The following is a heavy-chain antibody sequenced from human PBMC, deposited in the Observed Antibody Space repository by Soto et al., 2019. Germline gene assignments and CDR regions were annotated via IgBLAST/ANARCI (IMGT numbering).Heavy chain of an antibody. D-gene: IGHD1-26*01. Sequence: QVRLQQWGAGLLKPSETLSLTCAVSGGSFSGYIWTWIRQTPGKGLQWTGQINHSGSSIYNPSLKNRVTISTMSNNKFSLELSSVTAADTAVYYCTRGLFSGSSYSGSWYYFDSWGQGTMVTVSS. V-gene: IGHV4-34*01. CDR2: INHSGSS. CDR1: GGSFSGYI. CDR3: TRGLFSGSSYSGSWYYFDS. J-gene: IGHJ4*02.